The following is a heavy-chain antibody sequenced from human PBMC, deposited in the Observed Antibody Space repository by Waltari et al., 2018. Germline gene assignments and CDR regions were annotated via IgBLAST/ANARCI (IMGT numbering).Heavy chain of an antibody. CDR3: ARGDYDILTGLSYYFDY. J-gene: IGHJ4*02. D-gene: IGHD3-9*01. Sequence: QVQPVQSGAEVKKPGSSVKVSCKASGGTFSSYTISWVRQAPGQGLEWMGRIIPILGIANYAQKFQGRVTITADKSTSTAYMELSSLRSEDTAVYYCARGDYDILTGLSYYFDYWGQGTLVTVSS. CDR1: GGTFSSYT. CDR2: IIPILGIA. V-gene: IGHV1-69*02.